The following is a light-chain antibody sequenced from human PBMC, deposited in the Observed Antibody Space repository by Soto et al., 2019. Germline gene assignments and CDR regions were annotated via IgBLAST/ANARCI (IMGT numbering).Light chain of an antibody. V-gene: IGKV3-15*01. CDR2: DAS. CDR1: QSVSKN. Sequence: EIEMTQSPATLSVSPGETATLSCRASQSVSKNLAWYQQKPGQPPRLLIYDASTRATGIPARFSGSGSGTEFTLTISRLQSEDFAVYYCQQYNNWPQTFGQGTKVEIK. CDR3: QQYNNWPQT. J-gene: IGKJ1*01.